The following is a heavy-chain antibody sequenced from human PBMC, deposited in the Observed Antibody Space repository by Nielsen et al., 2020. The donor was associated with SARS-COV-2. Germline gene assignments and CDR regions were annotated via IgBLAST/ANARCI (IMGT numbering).Heavy chain of an antibody. CDR1: GVSVTFYY. V-gene: IGHV4-34*01. CDR3: ARGLKD. CDR2: INHSGST. Sequence: SETLSLTCSVSGVSVTFYYWTWIRQPPGKGLEWIGEINHSGSTNYNPSLKSRVTISVDTSKNQFSLKLSSVTAADTAVYYCARGLKDWGQGTPVTVSS. J-gene: IGHJ4*02.